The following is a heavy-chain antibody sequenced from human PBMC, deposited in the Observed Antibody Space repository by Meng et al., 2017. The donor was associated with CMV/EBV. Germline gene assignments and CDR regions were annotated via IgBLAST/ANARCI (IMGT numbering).Heavy chain of an antibody. V-gene: IGHV3-30*04. J-gene: IGHJ3*02. Sequence: GGSLKISCAASGFTFSSYAMHWVRQAPGKGLEWVAVISYDGSNKYYADSVKGRFTISRDNSKNTLYLQMNSLRAEDTAVYYCARGGCSSTSCTDAFDIWGQGTMVTVSS. D-gene: IGHD2-2*01. CDR1: GFTFSSYA. CDR2: ISYDGSNK. CDR3: ARGGCSSTSCTDAFDI.